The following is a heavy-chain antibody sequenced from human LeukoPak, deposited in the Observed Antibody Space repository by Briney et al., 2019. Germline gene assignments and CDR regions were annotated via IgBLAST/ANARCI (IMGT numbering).Heavy chain of an antibody. CDR2: IYYSGST. V-gene: IGHV4-59*01. Sequence: PSETLSLTCSVSGGSISSSYWHWIRQPPGKGLEWIGYIYYSGSTNYNPSLKSRLTMSVDTSKNQFSLKLNSVTPADTALYYCARGGAHYDHWGQGTLVTVFS. D-gene: IGHD1-26*01. J-gene: IGHJ5*02. CDR1: GGSISSSY. CDR3: ARGGAHYDH.